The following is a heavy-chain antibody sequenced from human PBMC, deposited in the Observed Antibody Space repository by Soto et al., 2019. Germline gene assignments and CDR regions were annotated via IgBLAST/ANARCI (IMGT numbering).Heavy chain of an antibody. Sequence: GGSLRLSCAASGFIFSDYGMAWVRQAPGKGQQWVSGISSNGVSTYYADSVKGRFTISSDNSINTLFLEMNSLTVEDTAIYYCAKITVRQWLLSRYLDYWGQGS. J-gene: IGHJ4*02. CDR2: ISSNGVST. V-gene: IGHV3-23*01. CDR3: AKITVRQWLLSRYLDY. CDR1: GFIFSDYG. D-gene: IGHD3-3*01.